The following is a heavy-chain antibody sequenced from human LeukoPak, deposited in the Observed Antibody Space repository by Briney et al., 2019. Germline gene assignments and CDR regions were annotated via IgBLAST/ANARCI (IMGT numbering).Heavy chain of an antibody. CDR2: ISNNYNT. V-gene: IGHV3-53*01. D-gene: IGHD5/OR15-5a*01. CDR3: AKSIYGTHDAFDI. Sequence: GGSLRLSCAASGFTVSSNYMSWVRQAPGKGLEWVSTISNNYNTYYADSVKGRFTISRDNSKNTLHLQMNSLRAEDTAVYYCAKSIYGTHDAFDIWGQGTMVTVSS. J-gene: IGHJ3*02. CDR1: GFTVSSNY.